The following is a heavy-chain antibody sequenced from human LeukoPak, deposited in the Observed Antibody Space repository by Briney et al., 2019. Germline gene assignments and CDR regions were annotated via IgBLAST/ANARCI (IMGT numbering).Heavy chain of an antibody. Sequence: GGSLRFSCAASGFTFSSYAMHWVRQAPGKGLEWVAVISYDGSNKYYADSVKGRFTISRDNSKNTLYLQMNSLRAEDTAVYYCARAHVDYEFFDYWGQGTLVTVSS. D-gene: IGHD4-17*01. CDR3: ARAHVDYEFFDY. CDR1: GFTFSSYA. CDR2: ISYDGSNK. V-gene: IGHV3-30*04. J-gene: IGHJ4*02.